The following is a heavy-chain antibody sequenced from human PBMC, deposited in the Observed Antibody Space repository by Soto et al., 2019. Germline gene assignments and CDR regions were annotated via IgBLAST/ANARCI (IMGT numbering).Heavy chain of an antibody. D-gene: IGHD3-3*01. V-gene: IGHV3-23*01. CDR1: GFTFSSYA. J-gene: IGHJ3*02. Sequence: PGGSLRLSCAASGFTFSSYAMSWVRQAPGMGLEWVSAISGSGGSTHYADSVKGRFTISRDNSKNTLYLQMNSLRAEDTAVYYCAKDIPAYYDFWSGYPADAFDIWGQGTMVTVSS. CDR2: ISGSGGST. CDR3: AKDIPAYYDFWSGYPADAFDI.